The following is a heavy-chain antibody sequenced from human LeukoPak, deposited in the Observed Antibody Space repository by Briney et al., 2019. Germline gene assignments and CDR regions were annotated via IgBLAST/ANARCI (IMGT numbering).Heavy chain of an antibody. Sequence: ASVKVSCKASGYTFTSYYMHWVRQAPGQGLEWMGIINPSGGSTSYAQKFQGRVTMTRDTSTSTVYMELSSLRSEDTAAYYCARQVAAAGSSDYYYDMDVWGQGTTVTVSS. CDR2: INPSGGST. CDR1: GYTFTSYY. J-gene: IGHJ6*02. CDR3: ARQVAAAGSSDYYYDMDV. D-gene: IGHD6-13*01. V-gene: IGHV1-46*01.